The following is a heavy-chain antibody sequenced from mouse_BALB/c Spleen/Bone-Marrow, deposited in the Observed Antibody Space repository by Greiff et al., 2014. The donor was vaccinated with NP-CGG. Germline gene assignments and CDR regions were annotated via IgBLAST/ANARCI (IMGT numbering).Heavy chain of an antibody. D-gene: IGHD2-14*01. CDR1: GFNFKDTY. CDR3: ASYRYAWYFDV. J-gene: IGHJ1*01. V-gene: IGHV14-3*02. CDR2: IDPANGNT. Sequence: EVQVVESGAELVKPGASVKLSCTASGFNFKDTYMHWVKQRPEQGLEWIGRIDPANGNTKYDPKFQGKATITADTSSNTAYLQLSSLTSEDTAVYYCASYRYAWYFDVWGAGTTVTVSS.